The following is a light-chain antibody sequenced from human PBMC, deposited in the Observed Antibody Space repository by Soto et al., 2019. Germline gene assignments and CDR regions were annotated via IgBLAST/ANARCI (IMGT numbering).Light chain of an antibody. J-gene: IGKJ4*01. CDR1: QTLYNN. CDR3: PQYSDWPLT. Sequence: EIVMTQSPATLSVSPGERATLSCRASQTLYNNLAWYQQKLGQAPRLLIDGASARATDIPARFSGSGSGTEFTLTISGLQSEDFAIYYCPQYSDWPLTFGGGTKVEIK. V-gene: IGKV3-15*01. CDR2: GAS.